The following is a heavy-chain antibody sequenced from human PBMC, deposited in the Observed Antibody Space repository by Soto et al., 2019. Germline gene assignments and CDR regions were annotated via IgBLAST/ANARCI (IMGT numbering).Heavy chain of an antibody. CDR1: GLTFSTYA. CDR3: AKDRPNCYGSGGGYYKAGGDY. V-gene: IGHV3-23*01. D-gene: IGHD3-10*01. J-gene: IGHJ4*02. Sequence: EVQLLGSGGGLVQPGGSLRLSCAASGLTFSTYAMSWVRQAPGKGLEWVSSISGNGANTYYTDSVKGRFIISRDNSKNPLFLQMNSLSAEYTALYYCAKDRPNCYGSGGGYYKAGGDYWGQGTLVTVSS. CDR2: ISGNGANT.